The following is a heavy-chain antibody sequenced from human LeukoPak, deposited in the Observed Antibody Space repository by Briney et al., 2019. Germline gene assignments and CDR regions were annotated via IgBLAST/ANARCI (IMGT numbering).Heavy chain of an antibody. CDR1: GFTFSDYG. CDR2: IRHDGNKK. J-gene: IGHJ4*02. V-gene: IGHV3-30*02. CDR3: VKDNPPDY. Sequence: PGGSLRLSCGASGFTFSDYGMLWVRQAPGKGLDWVAFIRHDGNKKLYADSVKGRFTISRDNSKNTLYLYVNSLRPDDSAVYYCVKDNPPDYWGQGTLVIVSS.